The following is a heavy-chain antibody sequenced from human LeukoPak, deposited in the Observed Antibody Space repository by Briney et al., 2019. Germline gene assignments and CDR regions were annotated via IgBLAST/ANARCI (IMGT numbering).Heavy chain of an antibody. CDR2: ISGSGSST. CDR1: GFTFRSYA. J-gene: IGHJ4*02. Sequence: GGSLRLSCAASGFTFRSYAMNWVRQAPGKGLEWVSVISGSGSSTYYADSVKGRFTISRDNSKNTLYLQMNSLRAEDTAVYYCARGPHYYDSSGYYYDRLDYWGQGTLVTASS. D-gene: IGHD3-22*01. V-gene: IGHV3-23*01. CDR3: ARGPHYYDSSGYYYDRLDY.